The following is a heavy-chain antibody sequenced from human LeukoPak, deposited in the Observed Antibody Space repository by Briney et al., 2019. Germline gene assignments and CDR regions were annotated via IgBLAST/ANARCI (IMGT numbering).Heavy chain of an antibody. J-gene: IGHJ4*02. Sequence: PSETLSLTCTVSGGSISSSSYYWGWIRQPPGKGLEWIGSIYYSGSTYYNPSLKSRVTISVDTSKNQFSLKLSSVTAADTAVYYCARTSTTIFGVVTTFDYWGQGTLVTVSS. CDR3: ARTSTTIFGVVTTFDY. CDR1: GGSISSSSYY. V-gene: IGHV4-39*01. D-gene: IGHD3-3*01. CDR2: IYYSGST.